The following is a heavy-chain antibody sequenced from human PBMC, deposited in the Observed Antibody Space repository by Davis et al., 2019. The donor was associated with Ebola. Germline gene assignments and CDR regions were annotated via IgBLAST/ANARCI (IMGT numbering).Heavy chain of an antibody. Sequence: PGGSLRLSCAASGFTFSSYAMSWVRQAPGKGLEWVSAISGSGGSTYYADSVKGRFTISRDNAKNSLYLQMNSLRAEDTAVYYCARDPPPSRYCSSTSCQHYYYYGMDVWGQGTTVTVSS. CDR2: ISGSGGST. D-gene: IGHD2-2*01. CDR3: ARDPPPSRYCSSTSCQHYYYYGMDV. J-gene: IGHJ6*02. CDR1: GFTFSSYA. V-gene: IGHV3-23*01.